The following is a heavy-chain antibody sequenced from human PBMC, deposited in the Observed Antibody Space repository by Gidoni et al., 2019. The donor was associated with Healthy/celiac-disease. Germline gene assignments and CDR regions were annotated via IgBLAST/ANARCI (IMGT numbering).Heavy chain of an antibody. Sequence: QVQLVQSGAGVKKPGSSVKVSCKASGGTFSSYPISWVRQAPGQGLEWMGGIIPNFGTANYAQKFQGRVTITADESTSTAYMELSSLRSEDTAVYYCARVVGYCSSTSCEYYFDYWGQGTLVTVSS. V-gene: IGHV1-69*01. J-gene: IGHJ4*02. D-gene: IGHD2-2*01. CDR1: GGTFSSYP. CDR2: IIPNFGTA. CDR3: ARVVGYCSSTSCEYYFDY.